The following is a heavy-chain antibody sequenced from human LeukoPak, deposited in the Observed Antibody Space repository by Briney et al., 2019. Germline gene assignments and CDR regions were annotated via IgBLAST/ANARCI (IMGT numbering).Heavy chain of an antibody. CDR2: SGNKDNSYIT. CDR1: GFTFGDHQ. J-gene: IGHJ3*02. D-gene: IGHD3-22*01. V-gene: IGHV3-72*01. Sequence: PGGSLRLSCAASGFTFGDHQMDWVRQAPGKGLEWVGRSGNKDNSYITEYAASVKGRFTISRVGSENLLYLQMNSLNTEDTAVYYCARTRRDPPDDDSGYRPFDIWGQGTMVTVAS. CDR3: ARTRRDPPDDDSGYRPFDI.